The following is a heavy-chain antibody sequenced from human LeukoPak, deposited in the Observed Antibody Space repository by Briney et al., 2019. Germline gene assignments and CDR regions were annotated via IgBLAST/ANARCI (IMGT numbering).Heavy chain of an antibody. V-gene: IGHV4-4*02. J-gene: IGHJ2*01. Sequence: SETLSLTCAVSGGSISRSNWWSWVRQPPGKGLEWIGEIYHSGNTKYNPSLKSRVTISMDKSKNQFSLKLSSVTAADTAVYYCARQDYYDTRTWYFDLWGRGTLVTVSS. CDR3: ARQDYYDTRTWYFDL. CDR2: IYHSGNT. CDR1: GGSISRSNW. D-gene: IGHD3-22*01.